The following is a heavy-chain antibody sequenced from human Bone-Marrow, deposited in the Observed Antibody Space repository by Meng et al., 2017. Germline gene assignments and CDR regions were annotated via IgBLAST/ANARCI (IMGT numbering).Heavy chain of an antibody. J-gene: IGHJ2*01. D-gene: IGHD3-10*01. CDR1: GFTFSSYD. CDR2: IGTAGDT. V-gene: IGHV3-13*03. CDR3: ARDGITMVRGVITIYWYFDL. Sequence: GGSLRLSCAACGFTFSSYDMHWVRQATGKGLEWVSAIGTAGDTYYPGSVKGQFTISRENAKNSLYLQMNSLRAGDTAVYYCARDGITMVRGVITIYWYFDLWGRGTLVTVSS.